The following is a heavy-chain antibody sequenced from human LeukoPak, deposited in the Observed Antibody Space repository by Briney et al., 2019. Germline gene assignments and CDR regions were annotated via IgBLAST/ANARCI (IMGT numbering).Heavy chain of an antibody. J-gene: IGHJ4*02. Sequence: ASVKVSCKASGYTFRDYLLHWVRQAPGQGLEWMGWINPNSGGTNYAQKFQGRVTMTRDTSISTAYMELSRLRSDDTAVYYCARVGSWPYYFDYWGQGTLVTVSS. CDR1: GYTFRDYL. CDR2: INPNSGGT. CDR3: ARVGSWPYYFDY. D-gene: IGHD1-26*01. V-gene: IGHV1-2*02.